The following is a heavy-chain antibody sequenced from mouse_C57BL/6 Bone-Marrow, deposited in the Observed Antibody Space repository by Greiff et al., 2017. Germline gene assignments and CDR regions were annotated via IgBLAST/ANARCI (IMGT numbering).Heavy chain of an antibody. D-gene: IGHD1-1*01. Sequence: EVMLVESVAELVRPGASVKLSCTASGFNIKNTYMHWVKQRPEQGLEWIGRIDPANGNTKYAPKFQGKATITADTSSNTAYLQLSSLTSEDTAIYYCAREFITTVVAMDYWGQGTSVTVSS. CDR2: IDPANGNT. CDR3: AREFITTVVAMDY. CDR1: GFNIKNTY. J-gene: IGHJ4*01. V-gene: IGHV14-3*01.